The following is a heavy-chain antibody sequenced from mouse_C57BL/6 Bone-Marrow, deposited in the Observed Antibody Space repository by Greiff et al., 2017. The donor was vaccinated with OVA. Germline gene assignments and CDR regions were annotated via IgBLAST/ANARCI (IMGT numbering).Heavy chain of an antibody. CDR3: ARQGWYFDV. Sequence: DVMLVESGGGLVKPGGSLKLSCAASGFTFSDYGMHWVRQAPEKGLEWVAYISSGSSTIYYADTVKGRFPISRDNAKNTLVLQMTSLRSEDTAMYYCARQGWYFDVWGTGTTVTVSS. CDR1: GFTFSDYG. V-gene: IGHV5-17*01. J-gene: IGHJ1*03. CDR2: ISSGSSTI.